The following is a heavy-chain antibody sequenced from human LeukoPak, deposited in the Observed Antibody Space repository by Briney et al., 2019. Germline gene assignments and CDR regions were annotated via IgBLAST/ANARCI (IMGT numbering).Heavy chain of an antibody. V-gene: IGHV4-59*12. CDR2: IYYSGST. Sequence: SETLSLTCTVSGGSISSYYWSWIRQPPGKGLEWVGYIYYSGSTNYNPSLKSRVTISVDTSKNQFSLKLSSVTAADTAVYYCARRPQAAIRGRWFDPWGQGTLVTVSS. J-gene: IGHJ5*02. CDR3: ARRPQAAIRGRWFDP. D-gene: IGHD2-2*01. CDR1: GGSISSYY.